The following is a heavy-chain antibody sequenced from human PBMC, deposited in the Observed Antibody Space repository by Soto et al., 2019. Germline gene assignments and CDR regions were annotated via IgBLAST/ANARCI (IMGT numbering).Heavy chain of an antibody. V-gene: IGHV4-39*07. Sequence: WETLSLTCRVSGGSISSTRYYWVWIRQPPGKGLEWIGSIYYSGSTYYNPSLKSRVIISVDTSRNRFSLKLSSVTAADTAVYYCAQQTYDFWSGYFDSDYWGQGTLVTVSS. CDR3: AQQTYDFWSGYFDSDY. CDR1: GGSISSTRYY. D-gene: IGHD3-3*01. CDR2: IYYSGST. J-gene: IGHJ4*02.